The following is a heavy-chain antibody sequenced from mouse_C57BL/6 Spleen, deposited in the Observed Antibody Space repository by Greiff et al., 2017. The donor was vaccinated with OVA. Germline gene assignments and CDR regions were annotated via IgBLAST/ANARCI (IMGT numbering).Heavy chain of an antibody. CDR1: GYTFTSYW. J-gene: IGHJ2*01. V-gene: IGHV1-69*01. D-gene: IGHD3-2*02. CDR3: ARSAAQATWDY. CDR2: IDPSDSYP. Sequence: QVQLQQPGAELVMPGASVKLSCKASGYTFTSYWMHWVKQRPGQGLEWIGEIDPSDSYPNYNQKFKGKSTLTVDKSSSTAYMQLSSLTSEDSAVYYCARSAAQATWDYWGQGTTLTVSS.